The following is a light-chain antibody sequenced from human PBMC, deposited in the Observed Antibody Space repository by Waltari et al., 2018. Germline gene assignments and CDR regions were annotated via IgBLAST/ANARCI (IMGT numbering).Light chain of an antibody. CDR1: SSDIGAYDY. CDR3: SSPTTRSTQV. Sequence: QSGLTQPASVSGSPGQSITISCIGTSSDIGAYDYVSWYQQHPGKAPKLLIYDVRDRPSGGAHRFSGPKSGNAASLTISGLQAEDEATYYCSSPTTRSTQVFGSGTKVTV. CDR2: DVR. J-gene: IGLJ1*01. V-gene: IGLV2-14*01.